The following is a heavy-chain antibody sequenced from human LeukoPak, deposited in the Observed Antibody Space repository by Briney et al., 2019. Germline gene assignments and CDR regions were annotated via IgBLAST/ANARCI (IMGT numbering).Heavy chain of an antibody. V-gene: IGHV1-46*01. J-gene: IGHJ5*02. D-gene: IGHD3-10*01. CDR2: INPSGGST. CDR3: ARGFGGSGSYLSWFDP. CDR1: GYTFTSYY. Sequence: ASVKVSCKASGYTFTSYYMHWVRQAPGQGLEWMGIINPSGGSTSYAQKFQGSVTMTRDTSTSTVYMELSSLRSEATAVYYCARGFGGSGSYLSWFDPWGQGTLVTVSS.